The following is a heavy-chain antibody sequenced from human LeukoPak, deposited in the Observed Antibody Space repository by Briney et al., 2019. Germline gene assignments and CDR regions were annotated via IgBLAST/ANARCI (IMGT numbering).Heavy chain of an antibody. J-gene: IGHJ4*02. D-gene: IGHD1-20*01. V-gene: IGHV4-34*01. CDR1: GGSFSGYY. CDR3: ARGHTWNDDYYFDY. Sequence: SETLSLTCAGYGGSFSGYYWSWVRQGQEMGREGVGKMDHSGRTNYNGSLKRRVTISVDTTKNQFSLKLNSVPAADTAVYYCARGHTWNDDYYFDYWGQGTLVTVSS. CDR2: MDHSGRT.